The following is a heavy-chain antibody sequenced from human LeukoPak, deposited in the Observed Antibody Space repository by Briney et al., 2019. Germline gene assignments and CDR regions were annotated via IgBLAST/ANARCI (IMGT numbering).Heavy chain of an antibody. D-gene: IGHD6-19*01. V-gene: IGHV5-51*01. CDR1: GYSFTSYW. CDR3: ARQGYSSGWYYYYYGMDV. Sequence: GESLQISCKGSGYSFTSYWIGWVRQMPGKGLEWMGIIYPGDSDTRYSPSFQGQVTISADKSISTAYLQWSSLKASDTAMYYCARQGYSSGWYYYYYGMDVWGQGTTVTVSS. J-gene: IGHJ6*02. CDR2: IYPGDSDT.